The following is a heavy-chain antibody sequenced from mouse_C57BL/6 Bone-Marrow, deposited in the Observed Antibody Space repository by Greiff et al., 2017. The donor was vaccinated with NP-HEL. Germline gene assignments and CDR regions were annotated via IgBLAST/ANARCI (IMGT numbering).Heavy chain of an antibody. Sequence: VQLQQSGPGLVQPSQSLSITCTVSGFSLTSYGVHWVRQSPGKGLEWLGVIWSGGSTDYNAAFISRLSISKDNSNRQIFFKMNILKADNTAIYCCARPLYYYDSLPDYWGQGTTLTVS. J-gene: IGHJ2*01. D-gene: IGHD1-1*01. V-gene: IGHV2-2*01. CDR2: IWSGGST. CDR3: ARPLYYYDSLPDY. CDR1: GFSLTSYG.